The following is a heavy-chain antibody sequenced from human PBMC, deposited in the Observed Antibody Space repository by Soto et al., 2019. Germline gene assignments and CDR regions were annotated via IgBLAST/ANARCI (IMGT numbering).Heavy chain of an antibody. J-gene: IGHJ4*02. V-gene: IGHV3-23*01. D-gene: IGHD5-12*01. CDR3: AKDGGGYSGYDY. CDR1: GFTFSSYA. Sequence: EVQLLESGGGLVQPGGSLRLSCAASGFTFSSYAMSWVRQAPGKGLEWVSAISGSGGSTYYADSVKGRFTISRDNSKDTLSLQMNSPRAEDAAVYYRAKDGGGYSGYDYWGQGTLVTVSS. CDR2: ISGSGGST.